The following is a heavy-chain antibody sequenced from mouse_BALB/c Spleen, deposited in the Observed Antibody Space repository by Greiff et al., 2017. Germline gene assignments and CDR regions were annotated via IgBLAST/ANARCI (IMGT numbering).Heavy chain of an antibody. Sequence: VQLQQSAAELARPGASVKMSCKASGYTFTSYTMHWVKQRPGQGLEWIGYINPSSGYTEYNQKFKDKTTLTADKSSSTAYMQLSSLTSEDSAVYYCARRDYDYDEGAMDHWGQGTSVTVSS. D-gene: IGHD2-4*01. CDR3: ARRDYDYDEGAMDH. CDR1: GYTFTSYT. CDR2: INPSSGYT. J-gene: IGHJ4*01. V-gene: IGHV1-4*02.